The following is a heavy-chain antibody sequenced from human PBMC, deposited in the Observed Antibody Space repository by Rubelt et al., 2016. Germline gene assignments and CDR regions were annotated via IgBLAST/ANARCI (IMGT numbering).Heavy chain of an antibody. CDR3: ARNHYSSSWYLNP. D-gene: IGHD6-13*01. J-gene: IGHJ5*02. V-gene: IGHV1-46*01. CDR1: GETGTRYC. Sequence: QVQLVQSGAAVEKPGASGKVSCKASGETGTRYCMHWVRQAPGQGLEWRGKIDRGGGSTSYAQKFQGVVSMTRDTSTSTVYMELSSLRSEDTAVYYCARNHYSSSWYLNPWGQGTLVTVSS. CDR2: IDRGGGST.